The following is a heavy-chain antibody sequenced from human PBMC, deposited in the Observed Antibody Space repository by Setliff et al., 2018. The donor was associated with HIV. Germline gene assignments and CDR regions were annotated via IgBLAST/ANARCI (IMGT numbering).Heavy chain of an antibody. D-gene: IGHD6-6*01. J-gene: IGHJ4*02. CDR1: GGSISSGTYY. CDR2: IYYSGST. Sequence: SETLSLTCTVSGGSISSGTYYWGWIRQPPGKGLEWIGSIYYSGSTYYNPSLKSRVTISVDTPKNQFSLKLSSVTAADTAVYYCARSPRGAAPIDYWGQGTLVTVSS. V-gene: IGHV4-39*07. CDR3: ARSPRGAAPIDY.